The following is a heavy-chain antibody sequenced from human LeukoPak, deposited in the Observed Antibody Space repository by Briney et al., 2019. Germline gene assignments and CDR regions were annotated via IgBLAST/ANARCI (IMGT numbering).Heavy chain of an antibody. CDR1: GGSISSSSYY. CDR3: ARHTYYYDSSGYYSDYYYYGMDV. J-gene: IGHJ6*02. CDR2: IYYSGST. V-gene: IGHV4-61*05. Sequence: SETLSLTCTVSGGSISSSSYYWSWIRQPPGKGLEWIGYIYYSGSTNYNPSLKSRVTISVDTSKNQFSLKLSSVTAADTAVYYCARHTYYYDSSGYYSDYYYYGMDVWGQGTTVTVSS. D-gene: IGHD3-22*01.